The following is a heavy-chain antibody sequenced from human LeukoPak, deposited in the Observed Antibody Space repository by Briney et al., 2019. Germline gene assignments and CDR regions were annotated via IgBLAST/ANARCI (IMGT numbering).Heavy chain of an antibody. Sequence: PGGSLRLSCVASGFTFSNYAMSWVRQAPGKGLEWVSAVSGGASNTYYVDPVKGRFTISRDNSKNTLYLQMNSLRAEDTAIYYCAKEASGYSFSDWWGQGTLVTVSS. CDR1: GFTFSNYA. CDR2: VSGGASNT. CDR3: AKEASGYSFSDW. J-gene: IGHJ4*02. D-gene: IGHD1-26*01. V-gene: IGHV3-23*01.